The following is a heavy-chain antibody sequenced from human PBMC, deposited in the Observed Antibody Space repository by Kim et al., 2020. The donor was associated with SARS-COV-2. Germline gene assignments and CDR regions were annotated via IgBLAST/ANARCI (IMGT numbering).Heavy chain of an antibody. Sequence: GGSLRLSCAASGFTFSSYEMNWVRQAPGKGLEWVSYISSSGSTIFYADSVKGRFNISRDNAKNSLYLQMNSLRAEDTAVYYCARDYALAVLLTVVHYGMDVWGQGTPVTVSS. J-gene: IGHJ6*02. CDR1: GFTFSSYE. CDR3: ARDYALAVLLTVVHYGMDV. V-gene: IGHV3-48*03. CDR2: ISSSGSTI. D-gene: IGHD6-19*01.